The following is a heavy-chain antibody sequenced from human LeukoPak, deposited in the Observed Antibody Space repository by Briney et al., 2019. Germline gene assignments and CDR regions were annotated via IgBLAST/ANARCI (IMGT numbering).Heavy chain of an antibody. J-gene: IGHJ3*02. CDR1: GFTSTTSA. D-gene: IGHD2-8*02. V-gene: IGHV1-58*01. CDR2: IVVGSGNT. Sequence: SVRVSSKASGFTSTTSAVQWVRQARGQRLEWIGRIVVGSGNTDHAQKFQGRLTITRDISTSTAYMELSRLTSDDTAVYYCAAVPNANAWYWDDAFDIWGQGTMVTVSS. CDR3: AAVPNANAWYWDDAFDI.